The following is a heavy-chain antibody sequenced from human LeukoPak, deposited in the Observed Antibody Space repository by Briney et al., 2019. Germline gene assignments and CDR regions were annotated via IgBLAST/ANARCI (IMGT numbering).Heavy chain of an antibody. J-gene: IGHJ4*02. V-gene: IGHV1-46*01. Sequence: ASVKVSCKASGYTFTSYHVHWVRQAPGQGLEWMGIINPSGGSTSYAQKFQGRVTMTRDTSTSTVYMELSSLRSEDTAVYYCARGRSTPYQQLTQYYFDYWGQGTLVTVSS. CDR1: GYTFTSYH. D-gene: IGHD6-13*01. CDR2: INPSGGST. CDR3: ARGRSTPYQQLTQYYFDY.